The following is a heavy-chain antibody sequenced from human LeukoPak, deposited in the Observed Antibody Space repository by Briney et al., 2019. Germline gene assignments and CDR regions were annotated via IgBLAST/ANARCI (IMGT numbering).Heavy chain of an antibody. Sequence: GASVKVSCKASGYTFTDYTMHWLRQAPGQRLDWMGWINGGSGNTKYSPEFQGRVTMTRDTSTSTVYMELSSLRSEDTAVYYCARWSNCSSTSCFVRSNWFDPWGQGTLVTVSS. V-gene: IGHV1-3*03. CDR3: ARWSNCSSTSCFVRSNWFDP. CDR2: INGGSGNT. J-gene: IGHJ5*02. CDR1: GYTFTDYT. D-gene: IGHD2-2*01.